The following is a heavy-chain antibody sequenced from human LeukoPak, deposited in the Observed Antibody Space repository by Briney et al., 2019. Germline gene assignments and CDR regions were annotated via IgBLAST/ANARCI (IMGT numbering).Heavy chain of an antibody. Sequence: ASVKVSCKASGYTFTSYGISWVRQAPGQGLEWMGWINTNTGNPTYAQGFTGRFVFSLDTSVSTAYLQISSLKAEDTAVYYCARRAPPYYYDSSGYYPNFDYWGQGTLVTVSS. J-gene: IGHJ4*02. CDR2: INTNTGNP. CDR3: ARRAPPYYYDSSGYYPNFDY. V-gene: IGHV7-4-1*02. D-gene: IGHD3-22*01. CDR1: GYTFTSYG.